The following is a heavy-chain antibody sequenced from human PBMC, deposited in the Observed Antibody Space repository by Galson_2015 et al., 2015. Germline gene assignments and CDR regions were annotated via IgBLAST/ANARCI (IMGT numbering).Heavy chain of an antibody. Sequence: SLRLSCAASGFTFSDHYLDWVRQAPGKGLEWVGRTRNKANSYTTEYAASVRGRFTISRDDSKNSLYLQMNSLKTEDTAVYYCARGKKGLLWFGEVDPYYYYMDVWGKGTTVPVSS. CDR3: ARGKKGLLWFGEVDPYYYYMDV. CDR2: TRNKANSYTT. CDR1: GFTFSDHY. D-gene: IGHD3-10*01. J-gene: IGHJ6*03. V-gene: IGHV3-72*01.